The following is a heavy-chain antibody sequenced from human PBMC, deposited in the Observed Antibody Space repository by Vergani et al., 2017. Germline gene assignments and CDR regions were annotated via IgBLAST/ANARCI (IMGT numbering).Heavy chain of an antibody. D-gene: IGHD3-3*01. CDR3: ATATRDFWSGYFGL. J-gene: IGHJ4*02. Sequence: QVQLVQSGAEVKKPGASVKVSCKASGYTFTSYGISWVRQAPGKGLEWMGGFDPEDGETIYAQKFQGRVIMTEDTSPDTAYMGLSSLGSEETAVYYSATATRDFWSGYFGLWSQGSLVTVSS. CDR1: GYTFTSYG. V-gene: IGHV1-24*01. CDR2: FDPEDGET.